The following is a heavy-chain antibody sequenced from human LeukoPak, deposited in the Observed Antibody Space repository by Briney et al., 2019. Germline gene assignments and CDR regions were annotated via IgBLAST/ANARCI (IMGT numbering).Heavy chain of an antibody. CDR1: GFTFSSYA. J-gene: IGHJ4*02. D-gene: IGHD3-3*01. Sequence: GGSLRLSCAASGFTFSSYAMSWVRQAPGKGLEWVSAISGSGGSTYYADSVKGRLTISRDNSKNTLYLQMNSLRAEDTAVYYCAKDLIRFLEWGFDYWGQGTLVTVSS. CDR3: AKDLIRFLEWGFDY. CDR2: ISGSGGST. V-gene: IGHV3-23*01.